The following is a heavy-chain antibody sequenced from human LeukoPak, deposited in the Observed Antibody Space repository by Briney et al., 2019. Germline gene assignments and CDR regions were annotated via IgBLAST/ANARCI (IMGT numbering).Heavy chain of an antibody. CDR3: AKHYMGSSYNHGLDC. D-gene: IGHD3-10*01. J-gene: IGHJ4*02. Sequence: PSETLSLTCAVSGGSISSSNWWSWVRQPPGKGLEWIGEIYHSGSTNYNPSLKSRVTISVDTSKNQFSLKLSSVTAADTALYYCAKHYMGSSYNHGLDCWGQGTLVTVSS. V-gene: IGHV4-4*02. CDR1: GGSISSSNW. CDR2: IYHSGST.